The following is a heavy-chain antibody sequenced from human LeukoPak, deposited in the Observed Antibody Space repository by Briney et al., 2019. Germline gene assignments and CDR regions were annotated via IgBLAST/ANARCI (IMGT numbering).Heavy chain of an antibody. CDR2: IWYDGSNK. V-gene: IGHV3-33*06. CDR3: AKDTSSSYNWFAP. D-gene: IGHD6-6*01. CDR1: GFTFSSYG. Sequence: GGSLRLSCAASGFTFSSYGMHWVRQAPGKGLEWVAVIWYDGSNKYYADSVKGRFTISRDNSKNTLYLQMNSLRAEDTAVYYCAKDTSSSYNWFAPWGQGTLVTASS. J-gene: IGHJ5*02.